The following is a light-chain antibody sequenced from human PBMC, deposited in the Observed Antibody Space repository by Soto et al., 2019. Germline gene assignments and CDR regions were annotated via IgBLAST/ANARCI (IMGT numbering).Light chain of an antibody. V-gene: IGLV1-40*01. CDR2: GNK. J-gene: IGLJ3*02. Sequence: QSVLTQPPSVSGAPGQRVTISCTGNSSNIGADHDVHWYQHLPGTAPKLLIYGNKNRPSGVPDRFSGSKSGTSASLAITGLQADDEADYYGQSYDSSLNGVFGGGTKLTVL. CDR1: SSNIGADHD. CDR3: QSYDSSLNGV.